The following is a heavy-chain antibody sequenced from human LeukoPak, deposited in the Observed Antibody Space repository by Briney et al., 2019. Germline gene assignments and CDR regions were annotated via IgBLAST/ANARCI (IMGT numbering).Heavy chain of an antibody. Sequence: GGSLRLSCAAFGFTFSRYYMVWVRQAPGRGLEWVAHMNEDGSETQYVDSVKGRFTMSRDNVKSSLFLQMSGLGVEDTAVYYCARDQGYCSGGTCYTVLDYWGQGTLVTVSS. CDR2: MNEDGSET. D-gene: IGHD2-15*01. CDR3: ARDQGYCSGGTCYTVLDY. J-gene: IGHJ4*02. V-gene: IGHV3-7*01. CDR1: GFTFSRYY.